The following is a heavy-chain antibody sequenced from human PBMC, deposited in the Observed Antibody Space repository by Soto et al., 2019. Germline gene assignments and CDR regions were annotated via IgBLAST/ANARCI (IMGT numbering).Heavy chain of an antibody. J-gene: IGHJ4*02. CDR3: AHTPITMVRGLIRGLPFDY. CDR1: GHTFRSYY. D-gene: IGHD3-10*01. Sequence: ASVKVSCKAAGHTFRSYYIHWVRQAPGQGLEWMGMINPSGGSTRYAQKFQGRVTMTRDTSTSTVYMELSSLRSEDTAVYYCAHTPITMVRGLIRGLPFDYWGQGTLVTVSS. CDR2: INPSGGST. V-gene: IGHV1-46*01.